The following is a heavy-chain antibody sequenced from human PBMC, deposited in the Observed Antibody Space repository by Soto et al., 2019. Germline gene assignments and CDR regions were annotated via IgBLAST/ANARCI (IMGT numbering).Heavy chain of an antibody. D-gene: IGHD1-26*01. CDR3: ARGEQYSGRIFDY. Sequence: SQTLSLTCAITGDSVSSNSAGWSWVRQSPSRVLEWLGRTYYRSKWYYEYAVSVRGRITINPDTSKNQYSLQLNSVTPDDTAVYFCARGEQYSGRIFDYWGQGTLVTVSS. V-gene: IGHV6-1*01. CDR2: TYYRSKWYY. J-gene: IGHJ4*01. CDR1: GDSVSSNSAG.